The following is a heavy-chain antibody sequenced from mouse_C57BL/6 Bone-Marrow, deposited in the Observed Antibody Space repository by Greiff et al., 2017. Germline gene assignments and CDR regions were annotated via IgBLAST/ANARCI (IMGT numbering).Heavy chain of an antibody. D-gene: IGHD2-5*01. J-gene: IGHJ3*01. CDR3: ARHNRYSNQQAWFAY. CDR1: GFTFSSYT. V-gene: IGHV5-9*01. CDR2: ISGGGGNT. Sequence: EVQLVESGGGLVKPGGSLKLSCAASGFTFSSYTMSWVRQTPEKRLEWVATISGGGGNTYYPDSVKGRFTISRDNAKNTLYLQMSSLRSEDTALYYCARHNRYSNQQAWFAYWGQGTLVTVSA.